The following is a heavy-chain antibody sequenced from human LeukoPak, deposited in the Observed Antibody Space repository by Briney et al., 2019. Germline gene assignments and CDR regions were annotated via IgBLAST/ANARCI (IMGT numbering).Heavy chain of an antibody. CDR3: ARDSGAHTLTGYMVIDYYFDY. CDR2: IIPIFGTA. J-gene: IGHJ4*02. V-gene: IGHV1-69*05. CDR1: GGTFSSYS. Sequence: SVKVSCKASGGTFSSYSISWVRQPPGQGLEWMGSIIPIFGTANYAQKFQGRVTITTDKYTSTAYMELSSLISEETAVYYCARDSGAHTLTGYMVIDYYFDYWGQGTLVTVSS. D-gene: IGHD1-14*01.